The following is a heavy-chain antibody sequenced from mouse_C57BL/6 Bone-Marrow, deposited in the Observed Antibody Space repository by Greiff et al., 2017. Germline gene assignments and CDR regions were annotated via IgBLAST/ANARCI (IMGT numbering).Heavy chain of an antibody. CDR2: ISNLAYSI. CDR3: ARQGYYGSPFAY. J-gene: IGHJ3*01. Sequence: EVQLVESGGGLVQPGGSLKLSCAASGFTFSDYGMAWVRQAPRKGPEWVAFISNLAYSIYYADTVTGRFTISRANAKNTLYLEMSSLRSEDTAMYYCARQGYYGSPFAYWGQGTLVTVSA. CDR1: GFTFSDYG. V-gene: IGHV5-15*01. D-gene: IGHD1-1*01.